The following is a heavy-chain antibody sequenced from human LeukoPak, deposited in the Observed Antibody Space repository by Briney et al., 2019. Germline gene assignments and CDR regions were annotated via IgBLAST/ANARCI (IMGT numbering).Heavy chain of an antibody. J-gene: IGHJ6*04. CDR1: GFPFSSYE. D-gene: IGHD3-10*02. Sequence: GGSLRLSCAASGFPFSSYEMNWVRQAPGKGLEWVSYSVKGRFTISRDNAKNSLYLQMNSLRAEDTAVYYCAELGITMIGGVWGKGTTVTISA. CDR3: AELGITMIGGV. V-gene: IGHV3-48*03.